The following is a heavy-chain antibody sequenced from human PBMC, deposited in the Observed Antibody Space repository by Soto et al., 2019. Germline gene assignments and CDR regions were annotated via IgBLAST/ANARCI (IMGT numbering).Heavy chain of an antibody. D-gene: IGHD3-3*01. J-gene: IGHJ4*02. V-gene: IGHV3-7*01. CDR2: INNDGSEK. CDR3: ARDLSVYYDFWSGYSRPLDY. Sequence: PGGSLRLSCAASGFTFSSYWMHWVRQAPGKGLEWVSNINNDGSEKYYVYSVKCRFTISRDNAKNSLYLQMNSLRAEDTAVYYCARDLSVYYDFWSGYSRPLDYWGQGTLVTVSS. CDR1: GFTFSSYW.